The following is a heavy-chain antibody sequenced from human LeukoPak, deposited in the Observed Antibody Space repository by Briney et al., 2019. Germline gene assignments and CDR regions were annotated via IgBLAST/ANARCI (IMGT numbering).Heavy chain of an antibody. CDR3: ARDLGRTTVVTESPGWFDP. D-gene: IGHD4-23*01. J-gene: IGHJ5*02. Sequence: PGGSLRLSCAASGFTFSSYSMNWVRQAPGKGLEWVSSISSSSSYIYYADSVKGRFTISRDNAKNSLYLQMNSLRAEDMAVYYCARDLGRTTVVTESPGWFDPWGQGTLVTVSS. V-gene: IGHV3-21*01. CDR2: ISSSSSYI. CDR1: GFTFSSYS.